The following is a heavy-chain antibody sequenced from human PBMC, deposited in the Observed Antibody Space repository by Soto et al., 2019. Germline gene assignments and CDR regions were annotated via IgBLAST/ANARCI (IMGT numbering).Heavy chain of an antibody. J-gene: IGHJ4*02. D-gene: IGHD3-9*01. CDR1: GFTFSTYD. CDR3: VKLTDY. Sequence: GGSLRLSCSASGFTFSTYDVHWVRQAPGKGLEFVAGISPIGVSTYYADSVKGRSTTSRDNSKNTLYLQTSSLRPDDTAVYYCVKLTDYWGQGTLVTVSS. CDR2: ISPIGVST. V-gene: IGHV3-64D*06.